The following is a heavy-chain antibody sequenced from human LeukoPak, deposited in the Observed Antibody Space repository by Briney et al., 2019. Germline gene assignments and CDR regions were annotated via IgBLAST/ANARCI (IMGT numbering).Heavy chain of an antibody. Sequence: GGSLRLSCAASGFTFSSYEMTWVRQAPGKGLEWVSYISSSGSTIYYADSVKGRFTISRDNAKNSLYLQMNSLRAEDTAVYYCARDIHEYYDILTGFRHYYGMDVWGQGTTVTVSS. CDR3: ARDIHEYYDILTGFRHYYGMDV. CDR1: GFTFSSYE. CDR2: ISSSGSTI. J-gene: IGHJ6*02. V-gene: IGHV3-48*03. D-gene: IGHD3-9*01.